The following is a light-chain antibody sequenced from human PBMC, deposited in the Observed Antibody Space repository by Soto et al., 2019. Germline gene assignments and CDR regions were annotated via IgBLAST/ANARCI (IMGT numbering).Light chain of an antibody. CDR2: EGS. CDR1: NSDVGDYNL. Sequence: QSVLTQPASVSESPGQSITISCTGTNSDVGDYNLVSWYQHRPDKAPKLMIYEGSKRPSGVSNRFSGSKSGNTASLTISGLQAEDEAHYYCCSFAGGTTFYVFGTGTKVTVL. J-gene: IGLJ1*01. CDR3: CSFAGGTTFYV. V-gene: IGLV2-23*01.